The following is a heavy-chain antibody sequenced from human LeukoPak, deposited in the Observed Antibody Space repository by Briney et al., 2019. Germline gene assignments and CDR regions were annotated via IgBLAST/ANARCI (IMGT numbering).Heavy chain of an antibody. D-gene: IGHD3-9*01. CDR3: ARTIRLHWYFDL. CDR1: GGSISSSSYY. J-gene: IGHJ2*01. Sequence: SETLSLTCTVSGGSISSSSYYWGWIRQPPGKGLEWIGTINYSGSTYYSPSLKSRVTISVDASKNQISLKLNSVTAADTAVYYCARTIRLHWYFDLWGRGTLVTVSS. CDR2: INYSGST. V-gene: IGHV4-39*01.